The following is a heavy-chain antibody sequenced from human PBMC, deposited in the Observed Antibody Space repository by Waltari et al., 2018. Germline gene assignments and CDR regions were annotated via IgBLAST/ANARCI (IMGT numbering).Heavy chain of an antibody. CDR1: GFTFSSYG. J-gene: IGHJ4*02. Sequence: QVQLVESGEGVVQPGRSLRLSCAASGFTFSSYGMHWVRQAPGKGLEWVAVISYDGSNKYYADSVKGRFTISRDNSKNTLYLQMNSLRAEDTAVYYCAKDLGITIFGFDYWGQGTPVTVSS. V-gene: IGHV3-30*18. D-gene: IGHD3-3*01. CDR3: AKDLGITIFGFDY. CDR2: ISYDGSNK.